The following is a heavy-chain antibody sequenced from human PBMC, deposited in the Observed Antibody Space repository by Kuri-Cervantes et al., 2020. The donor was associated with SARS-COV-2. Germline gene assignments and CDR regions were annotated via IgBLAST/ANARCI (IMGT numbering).Heavy chain of an antibody. CDR3: ARGTTVVKVDI. V-gene: IGHV1-8*02. CDR2: MNPNSGNT. Sequence: ASVKVSCKASGYTSTGYYMHWVRQATGQGLEWMGWMNPNSGNTGYAQKFQGRVTMTRNTSISTAYMELSSLRSEDTAVYYCARGTTVVKVDIWGQETMVTVSS. CDR1: GYTSTGYY. D-gene: IGHD4-23*01. J-gene: IGHJ3*02.